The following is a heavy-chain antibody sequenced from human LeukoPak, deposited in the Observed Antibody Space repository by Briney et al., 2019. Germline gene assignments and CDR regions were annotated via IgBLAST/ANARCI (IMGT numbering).Heavy chain of an antibody. Sequence: RASAKVSCKASGYTFTSYGISWVRQAPGQRLEWMGWISAYNGNTNYAQKLQGRVTMTTDTSTSTAYMELSSLRSEDTAVYYCARALGYCSSTSCYFKHPVDYWGQGTLVTVSS. CDR3: ARALGYCSSTSCYFKHPVDY. CDR1: GYTFTSYG. D-gene: IGHD2-2*01. J-gene: IGHJ4*02. CDR2: ISAYNGNT. V-gene: IGHV1-18*01.